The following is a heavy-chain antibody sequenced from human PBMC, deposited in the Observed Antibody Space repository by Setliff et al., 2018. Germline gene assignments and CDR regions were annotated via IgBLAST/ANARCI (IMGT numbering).Heavy chain of an antibody. CDR3: ARYCGGDCYSDVHYYHGMDV. CDR2: IYHSGST. Sequence: PSETLSLTCAVSGGSISSGGYSWSWIRQPPGKGLEWIGYIYHSGSTYYNPSLKSRVTISVDRSKNQFSLKLSSVTAADTAVYYCARYCGGDCYSDVHYYHGMDVWGQGTTVTVSS. J-gene: IGHJ6*02. CDR1: GGSISSGGYS. D-gene: IGHD2-21*02. V-gene: IGHV4-30-2*01.